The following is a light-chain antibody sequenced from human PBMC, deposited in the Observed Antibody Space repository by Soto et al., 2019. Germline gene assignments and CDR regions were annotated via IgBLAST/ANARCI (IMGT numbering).Light chain of an antibody. V-gene: IGKV1-27*01. CDR1: QGISNF. J-gene: IGKJ4*01. CDR2: AAS. Sequence: DIQMTQSPSSLSASVGDRVTITCRASQGISNFLAWYQQKPGEVPKLLIYAASTLQSGVPSRFSGSTSGTDFTFTISSLQPEDVGTYYCQKYYSAPLTFGGGTKVDIK. CDR3: QKYYSAPLT.